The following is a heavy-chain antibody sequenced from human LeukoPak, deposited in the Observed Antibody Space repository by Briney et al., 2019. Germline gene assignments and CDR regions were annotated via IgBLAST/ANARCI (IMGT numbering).Heavy chain of an antibody. D-gene: IGHD1-26*01. V-gene: IGHV3-30*03. CDR1: GFTFISYG. J-gene: IGHJ5*02. CDR2: ISYDGSNK. Sequence: PGRSLRLSCAASGFTFISYGIHWVRQAPGKGLELVAVISYDGSNKYYADSVKGRFTISRDNSKNTLYLQMNSLRAEDTAVYYCARDLVGASRSNTFWFDPWGQGTLVTVSS. CDR3: ARDLVGASRSNTFWFDP.